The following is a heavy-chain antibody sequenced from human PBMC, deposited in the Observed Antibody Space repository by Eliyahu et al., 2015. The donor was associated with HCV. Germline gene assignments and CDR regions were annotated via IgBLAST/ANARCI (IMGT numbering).Heavy chain of an antibody. V-gene: IGHV4-59*01. CDR1: GXSISSYY. J-gene: IGHJ4*02. D-gene: IGHD2-2*02. CDR3: ARGIPAAIPVTLDY. CDR2: IYYSGST. Sequence: QVQLQESGPGLVKPSETLSLTCPVSGXSISSYYWXWXRQPPGKGLXWIGYIYYSGSTNYNPSLKSRVTISVDTSKNQFSLKLSSVTAADTAVYYCARGIPAAIPVTLDYWGQGTLVTVSS.